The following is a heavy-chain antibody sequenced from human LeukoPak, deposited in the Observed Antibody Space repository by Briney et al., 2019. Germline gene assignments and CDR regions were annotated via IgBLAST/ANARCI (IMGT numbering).Heavy chain of an antibody. CDR3: ARGRGNGGSVYFDY. V-gene: IGHV3-74*01. D-gene: IGHD1-26*01. Sequence: QPGGSLRLSRAASGFTLSSYWMHWVRQAPGKGLVWVSRINTDGSTTSYADSVKGRFIISRDNAKNTLYLQMNSLGAEDTAVFYCARGRGNGGSVYFDYWGQGTLVTVSS. J-gene: IGHJ4*02. CDR2: INTDGSTT. CDR1: GFTLSSYW.